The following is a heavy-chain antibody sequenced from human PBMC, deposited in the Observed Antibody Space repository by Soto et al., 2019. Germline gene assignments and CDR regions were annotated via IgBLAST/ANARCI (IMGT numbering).Heavy chain of an antibody. V-gene: IGHV4-31*03. Sequence: PSETLSLTCTVSGGSISSGGYYWSWIRQHPGKGLEWIGYIYYSGSTYYNPSLKSRVTISVDTSKNQFSLKLSSVTAADTAVYYCAREHDFTTGVTRWGQGTPVTVSS. CDR1: GGSISSGGYY. J-gene: IGHJ4*02. CDR3: AREHDFTTGVTR. D-gene: IGHD3-3*01. CDR2: IYYSGST.